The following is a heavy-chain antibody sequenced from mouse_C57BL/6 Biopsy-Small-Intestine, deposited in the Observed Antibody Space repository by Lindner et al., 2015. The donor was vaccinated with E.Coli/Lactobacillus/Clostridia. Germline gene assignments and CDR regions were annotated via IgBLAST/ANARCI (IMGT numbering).Heavy chain of an antibody. D-gene: IGHD1-3*01. CDR3: ARDPIQSGHRTYYFDS. V-gene: IGHV1-53*01. CDR2: INPLSGDT. J-gene: IGHJ2*01. Sequence: SVKVSCKASGYTFTGHFMHWVRQAPGQGLEWMGWINPLSGDTDFAQKFQGRVTMTRDTSINTAYMELSGLTSDDTAVYYCARDPIQSGHRTYYFDSWGQGTLVTVSS. CDR1: GYTFTGHF.